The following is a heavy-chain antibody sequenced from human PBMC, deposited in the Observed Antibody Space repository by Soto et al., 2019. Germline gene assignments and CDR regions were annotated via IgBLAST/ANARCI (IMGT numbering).Heavy chain of an antibody. D-gene: IGHD1-26*01. Sequence: QVQLVQSGAEVKKPGASVKVSCKASGYTFTSYGISWVRQAPGQGLEWMGWINPYNGNTKYAQKLQGRVTMTTDTSTSTANMELRSLRSDDTAVYYCAIEDAVGLFDYWGQGTLVTVSS. J-gene: IGHJ4*02. V-gene: IGHV1-18*01. CDR2: INPYNGNT. CDR1: GYTFTSYG. CDR3: AIEDAVGLFDY.